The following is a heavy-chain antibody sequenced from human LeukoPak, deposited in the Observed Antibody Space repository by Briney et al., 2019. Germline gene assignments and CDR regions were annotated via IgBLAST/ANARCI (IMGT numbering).Heavy chain of an antibody. Sequence: APVKVSCKASGYTFTSYGISWVRQAPGQGLEWMGWISAYNGNTNYAQKLQGRVTMTTDTSTSTAYMELRSLRSDDTAVYYCARDLCSSTSCYRDLSDYWGQGTLVTVSS. CDR3: ARDLCSSTSCYRDLSDY. CDR2: ISAYNGNT. J-gene: IGHJ4*02. V-gene: IGHV1-18*01. D-gene: IGHD2-2*01. CDR1: GYTFTSYG.